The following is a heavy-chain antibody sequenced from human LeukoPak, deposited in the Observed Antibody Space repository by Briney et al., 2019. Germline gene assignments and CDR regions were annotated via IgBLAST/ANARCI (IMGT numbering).Heavy chain of an antibody. CDR3: ARGGYYDILTGYYKDAFDI. CDR1: GFTFSSYD. J-gene: IGHJ3*02. Sequence: GGSLRLSCAASGFTFSSYDMHWVRQATGKGLEWVSDIGTAGDTYYPGSVKGRFTIFRENAKNSLYLQMNSLRAGDTAVYYCARGGYYDILTGYYKDAFDIWGQGTMVTVSS. V-gene: IGHV3-13*01. D-gene: IGHD3-9*01. CDR2: IGTAGDT.